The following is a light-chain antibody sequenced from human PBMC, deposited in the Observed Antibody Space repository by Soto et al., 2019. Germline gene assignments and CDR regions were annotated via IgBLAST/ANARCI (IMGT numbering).Light chain of an antibody. Sequence: QSALTQPRSVSGSPGQSVTISCTGTSNDVGGYDYVSWYQQYPGKAPTYILYDVTKRPSGVPDRFSSSKSGNTASLTISGLQADDEADYYCCSYAGNYTFFGGGTKLTVL. J-gene: IGLJ2*01. CDR2: DVT. CDR3: CSYAGNYTF. CDR1: SNDVGGYDY. V-gene: IGLV2-11*01.